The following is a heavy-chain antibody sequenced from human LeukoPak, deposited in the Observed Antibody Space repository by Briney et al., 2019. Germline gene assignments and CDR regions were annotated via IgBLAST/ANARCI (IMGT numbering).Heavy chain of an antibody. CDR2: ISAYNGNT. CDR1: GYTFTSYG. J-gene: IGHJ4*02. Sequence: GASVKVSCKASGYTFTSYGISWVRQAPGQGLEWMGWISAYNGNTNYAQKLQGRVTMTTDTSTSTAYMELRSLRSDDTAVYYCARDLGYGGPDERGFDYWGQGTLVTVSS. V-gene: IGHV1-18*01. D-gene: IGHD4-23*01. CDR3: ARDLGYGGPDERGFDY.